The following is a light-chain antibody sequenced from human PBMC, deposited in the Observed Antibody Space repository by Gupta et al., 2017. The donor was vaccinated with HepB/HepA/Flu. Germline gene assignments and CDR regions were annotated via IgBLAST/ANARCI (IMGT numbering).Light chain of an antibody. J-gene: IGLJ3*02. CDR1: SSNIGTNY. Sequence: QSLLTQPPPASVPPGQRVTISCSGSSSNIGTNYVYWYHQFPGTAPQVLMYRNDQRPSGVPDRFSGSKSGTSASLAISGLRAEDEADYYCAAWDDNRSAWVFGGGTKLTVL. CDR2: RND. CDR3: AAWDDNRSAWV. V-gene: IGLV1-47*01.